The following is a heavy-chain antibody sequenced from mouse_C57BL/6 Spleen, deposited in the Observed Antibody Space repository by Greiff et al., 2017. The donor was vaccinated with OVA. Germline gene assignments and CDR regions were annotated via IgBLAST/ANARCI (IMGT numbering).Heavy chain of an antibody. J-gene: IGHJ4*01. V-gene: IGHV5-4*03. CDR1: GFTFSSYA. CDR2: ISDGGSYT. CDR3: ARVGVVRGHAMDY. D-gene: IGHD1-1*01. Sequence: EVKLVESGGGLVKPGGSLKLSCAASGFTFSSYAMSWVRQTPEKRLEWVATISDGGSYTYYPDNVKGRFTISRDNAKNNLYLQMSHLKSEDTAMYYGARVGVVRGHAMDYWGQGTSVTVSS.